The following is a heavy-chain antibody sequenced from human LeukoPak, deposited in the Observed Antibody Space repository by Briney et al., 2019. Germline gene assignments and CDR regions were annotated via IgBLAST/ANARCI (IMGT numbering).Heavy chain of an antibody. CDR2: IYYSGSA. CDR1: GGSISSSSYY. J-gene: IGHJ4*02. Sequence: SETLSLTCTVSGGSISSSSYYWGWIRQPPGKGLEWIGSIYYSGSAYYNPSLKSRVTISVDTSKNQFSLKLSSVTATDTAVYYCARQTGSGLFILPGGQGTLVTVSS. V-gene: IGHV4-39*01. CDR3: ARQTGSGLFILP. D-gene: IGHD3/OR15-3a*01.